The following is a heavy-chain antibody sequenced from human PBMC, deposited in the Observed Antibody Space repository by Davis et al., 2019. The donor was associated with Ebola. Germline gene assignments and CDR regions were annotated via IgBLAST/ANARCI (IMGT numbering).Heavy chain of an antibody. Sequence: GESLKISCVASGFTFSGYGMHWVRQAPGRGLEWVAVIWYDGSDQYYADSVKGRFTISRDNSKNTLYLQMNSLRAEDTAVYYCAKSTSHGSGSYLDYWGQGTLVTVSS. V-gene: IGHV3-30*02. CDR3: AKSTSHGSGSYLDY. J-gene: IGHJ4*02. CDR1: GFTFSGYG. D-gene: IGHD3-10*01. CDR2: IWYDGSDQ.